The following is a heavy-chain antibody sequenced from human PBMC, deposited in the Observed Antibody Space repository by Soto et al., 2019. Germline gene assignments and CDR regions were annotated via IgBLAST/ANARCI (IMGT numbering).Heavy chain of an antibody. Sequence: ASVKVSCKASGYTFTSYAMHWVRQAPGQRLEWMGWINAGNGNTKYSQKFQGRVTITRDTSASTAYMELSSLRSEDTAVYYCATAGGMAGFLGGSPYYYYGMDVWGQGTTVTVSS. V-gene: IGHV1-3*01. D-gene: IGHD3-3*01. J-gene: IGHJ6*02. CDR2: INAGNGNT. CDR1: GYTFTSYA. CDR3: ATAGGMAGFLGGSPYYYYGMDV.